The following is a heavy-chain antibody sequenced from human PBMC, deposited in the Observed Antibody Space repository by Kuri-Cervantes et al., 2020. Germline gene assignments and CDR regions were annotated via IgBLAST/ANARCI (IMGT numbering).Heavy chain of an antibody. D-gene: IGHD3-3*02. V-gene: IGHV3-30*18. CDR2: LSYDGSNK. CDR3: AKTSGRYQAILEWLLRN. Sequence: GESLKISCAASGFTFSSYGMHWVRQAPGKGLEWVAVLSYDGSNKYYADSVKGRFTISRDNSKNTLYLQMNSLRAEDTAVYYCAKTSGRYQAILEWLLRNWGQGTLVTVSS. J-gene: IGHJ4*02. CDR1: GFTFSSYG.